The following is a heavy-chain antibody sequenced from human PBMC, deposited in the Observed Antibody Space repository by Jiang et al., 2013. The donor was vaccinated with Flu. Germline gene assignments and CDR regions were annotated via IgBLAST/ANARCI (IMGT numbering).Heavy chain of an antibody. Sequence: VQLVESGGGLVQPGGSLRLSCAASGLTFSNYAMSWVRQAPGKGLEWVSAISGGGSSTYYADSVKGRFTISRDNSKYRLYLQMNTLRVEDTAVYYCAKEDDIQLWLLDYWGQGNAGHRLL. CDR1: GLTFSNYA. V-gene: IGHV3-23*04. CDR2: ISGGGSST. D-gene: IGHD5-18*01. J-gene: IGHJ4*02. CDR3: AKEDDIQLWLLDY.